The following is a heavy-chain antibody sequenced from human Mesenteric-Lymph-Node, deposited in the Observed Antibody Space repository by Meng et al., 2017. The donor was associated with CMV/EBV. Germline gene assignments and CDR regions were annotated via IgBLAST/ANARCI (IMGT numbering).Heavy chain of an antibody. CDR3: ARSNDFWSGHNWFDP. V-gene: IGHV4-39*01. CDR2: IYYSGST. D-gene: IGHD3-3*01. Sequence: GSISSSSYYWGWIRKPPGKGLEWIGSIYYSGSTYYNPSLKSRVTISVDTSKNQFSLKLSSVTAADTAVYYCARSNDFWSGHNWFDPWGQGTLVTVSS. CDR1: GSISSSSYY. J-gene: IGHJ5*02.